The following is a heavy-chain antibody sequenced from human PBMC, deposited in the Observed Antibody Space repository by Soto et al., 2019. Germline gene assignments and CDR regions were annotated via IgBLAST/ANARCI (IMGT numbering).Heavy chain of an antibody. J-gene: IGHJ4*02. CDR2: IYYSGST. Sequence: SETLSLTCTVSGGSISSYYWSWIRQPPGKRLEWIGYIYYSGSTDYNPSLTSRVSISVDTSKNQFSLKLSSVTAADTAVYYCARMGSYYDILTGYYNVFDYWGQGTLVTVSS. D-gene: IGHD3-9*01. V-gene: IGHV4-59*01. CDR1: GGSISSYY. CDR3: ARMGSYYDILTGYYNVFDY.